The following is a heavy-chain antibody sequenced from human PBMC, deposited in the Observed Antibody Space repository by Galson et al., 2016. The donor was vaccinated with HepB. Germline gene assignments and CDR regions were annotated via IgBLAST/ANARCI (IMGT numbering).Heavy chain of an antibody. CDR1: GYTFSNYD. CDR2: ISPNSGDT. D-gene: IGHD3-16*01. Sequence: SVKVSCKASGYTFSNYDINWVRRAPGQGLEWMGWISPNSGDTNYAQKFRGRVTLTRDTSITTSFLELDSLTSDDTATFYCARINAATLDAFDVWGQGTLVTVSS. J-gene: IGHJ3*01. V-gene: IGHV1-2*02. CDR3: ARINAATLDAFDV.